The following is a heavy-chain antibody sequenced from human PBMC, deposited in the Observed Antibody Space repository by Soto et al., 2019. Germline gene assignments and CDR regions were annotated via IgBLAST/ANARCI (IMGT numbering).Heavy chain of an antibody. CDR1: GFTFSSYG. V-gene: IGHV3-33*01. J-gene: IGHJ4*02. D-gene: IGHD6-13*01. CDR3: ARDGGRIAAAGTGFDY. CDR2: IWYDGSNK. Sequence: QVQLVESGGGVVQPGRSLRLSCAASGFTFSSYGMHWVRQAPGKGLEWVAVIWYDGSNKYYADSVKGRFTISRDNSKNTLYLQMNSLSAEDTAVYYCARDGGRIAAAGTGFDYWGQGTLVTVSS.